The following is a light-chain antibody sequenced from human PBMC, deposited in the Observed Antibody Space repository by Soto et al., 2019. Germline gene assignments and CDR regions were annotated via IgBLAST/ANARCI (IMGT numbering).Light chain of an antibody. Sequence: QSVLTQPASVPGSPGQSITISCTGTSSDVGSYNLVSWYQQHPGKAPKLMIYEGSTRPSGVSNRFSGSKSGNTASLTISGLQAEDEADYYCCSYAGSRVFGGGTKLTVL. CDR1: SSDVGSYNL. CDR3: CSYAGSRV. V-gene: IGLV2-23*01. J-gene: IGLJ3*02. CDR2: EGS.